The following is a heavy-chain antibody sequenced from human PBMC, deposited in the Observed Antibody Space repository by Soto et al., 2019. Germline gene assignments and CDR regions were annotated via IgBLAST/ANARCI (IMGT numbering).Heavy chain of an antibody. CDR3: TTDLNSGSYYFDY. V-gene: IGHV3-15*01. CDR1: VFTFSNAW. J-gene: IGHJ4*02. CDR2: IKSKTDGGTT. Sequence: WWSLRLSCSASVFTFSNAWMSWFRQAPGKGLEWVGRIKSKTDGGTTDYAAPVKGRFTISRDDSKNTLYLQMNSLKTEDTAVYYCTTDLNSGSYYFDYWGQGTLVTVSS. D-gene: IGHD1-26*01.